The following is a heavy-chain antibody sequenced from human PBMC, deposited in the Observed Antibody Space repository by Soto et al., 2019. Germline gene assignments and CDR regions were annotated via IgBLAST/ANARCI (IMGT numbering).Heavy chain of an antibody. CDR1: GFTFSGYW. Sequence: EVQLVESGGGLVQPGGSLRLSCAVSGFTFSGYWMHWVRQVPGKGLVWVSRMNSDASSTSYADSVKGRFTISRDNAKNTLYLQMNSLRADDTGLYYCARVGCSGGSCIDYWGQGTLVTVTS. D-gene: IGHD2-15*01. V-gene: IGHV3-74*01. CDR3: ARVGCSGGSCIDY. J-gene: IGHJ4*02. CDR2: MNSDASST.